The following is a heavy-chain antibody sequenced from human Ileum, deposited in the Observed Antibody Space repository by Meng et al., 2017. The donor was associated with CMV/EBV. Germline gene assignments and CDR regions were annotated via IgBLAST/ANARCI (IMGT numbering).Heavy chain of an antibody. CDR2: TYTSGIT. Sequence: GESLKISCAASGFTVSTNYMSWVRQAPGKGLEWVSVTYTSGITYYADSMKGRFTISRDDSKNTINLQMSGLRAEDTALYYCAQAPVYCSSTTCYFWAFDMWGQGTMVTVSS. CDR3: AQAPVYCSSTTCYFWAFDM. J-gene: IGHJ3*02. V-gene: IGHV3-53*01. D-gene: IGHD2-2*01. CDR1: GFTVSTNY.